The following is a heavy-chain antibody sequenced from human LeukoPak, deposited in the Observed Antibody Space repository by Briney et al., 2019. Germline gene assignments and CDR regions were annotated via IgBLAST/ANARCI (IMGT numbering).Heavy chain of an antibody. CDR1: GGTFSRYA. CDR3: ASWLASRPGYYYLHYMDV. V-gene: IGHV1-69*06. J-gene: IGHJ6*03. CDR2: IIPIFGTA. Sequence: ASVKVSCKASGGTFSRYAFSWVRPAPGQGLEWMGRIIPIFGTANYAQKFQGRVTITADKSTSTAYMALSSLRSEDTAVYYCASWLASRPGYYYLHYMDVWGRGTTHTVSS. D-gene: IGHD6-6*01.